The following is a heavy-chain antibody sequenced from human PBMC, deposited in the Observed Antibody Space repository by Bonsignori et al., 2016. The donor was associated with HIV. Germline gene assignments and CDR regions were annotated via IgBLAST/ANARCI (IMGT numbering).Heavy chain of an antibody. V-gene: IGHV1-69*05. CDR3: ARMPEQNWNYNYYMDI. CDR1: GGTFSNSA. D-gene: IGHD1-1*01. J-gene: IGHJ6*03. CDR2: IIPIFGEA. Sequence: QVQLVQSGAEVKKPGSSVKVSCKASGGTFSNSAISWVRQAPGQGLEWMGGIIPIFGEAKYAQKFQGRVTITTDEYRNTAYMELGSLRSEDTALYYCARMPEQNWNYNYYMDIW.